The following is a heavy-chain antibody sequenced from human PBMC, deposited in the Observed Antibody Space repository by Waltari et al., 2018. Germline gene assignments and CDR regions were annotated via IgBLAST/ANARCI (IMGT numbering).Heavy chain of an antibody. CDR1: GLSFSECW. Sequence: EVQLVESGGGLVEPGGCLRLSCAALGLSFSECWMSGVRQAPGKGVEWVANIKQDGSDKYYVESVKGRLTISRDNANNLLFLQMNSLRVDDTALYYCSSMDFWGKGTTVIVSS. CDR2: IKQDGSDK. J-gene: IGHJ6*03. V-gene: IGHV3-7*01. CDR3: SSMDF.